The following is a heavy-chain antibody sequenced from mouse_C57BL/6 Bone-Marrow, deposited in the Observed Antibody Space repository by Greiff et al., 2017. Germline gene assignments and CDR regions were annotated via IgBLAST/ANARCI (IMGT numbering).Heavy chain of an antibody. Sequence: VQLQQPGAELVMPGASVKLSCKASGYTFTSYWMHWVKQRPGQGLEWIGEIDPSDSYTNYNQKFKGKSTLTVDKSSSTAYMQLSSLTSEDSAVYYCARKGIYDYDGEFAYWGQGTLVTVSA. V-gene: IGHV1-69*01. D-gene: IGHD2-4*01. CDR2: IDPSDSYT. J-gene: IGHJ3*01. CDR3: ARKGIYDYDGEFAY. CDR1: GYTFTSYW.